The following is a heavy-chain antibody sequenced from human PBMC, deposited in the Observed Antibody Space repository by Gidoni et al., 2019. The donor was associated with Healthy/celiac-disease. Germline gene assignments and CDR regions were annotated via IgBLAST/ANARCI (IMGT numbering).Heavy chain of an antibody. D-gene: IGHD3-3*01. J-gene: IGHJ6*02. CDR1: GFTFSSYS. Sequence: EVQLVESGGGLVKPGGSLRLSGAASGFTFSSYSMNWVRQAPGKGLECVSSISSSSRYIYYAASVQGRFTISRDNAKHSLYLQMNSLRAEDTAVYYCARDLNDFWSGYLYYYYGMDVWGQGTTVTVSS. V-gene: IGHV3-21*01. CDR3: ARDLNDFWSGYLYYYYGMDV. CDR2: ISSSSRYI.